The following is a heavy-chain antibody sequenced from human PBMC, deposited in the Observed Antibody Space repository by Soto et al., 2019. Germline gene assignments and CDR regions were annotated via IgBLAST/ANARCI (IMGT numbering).Heavy chain of an antibody. CDR1: GFTFSRSA. CDR2: IVVTSGKT. J-gene: IGHJ4*02. CDR3: AATLDWGSYDFGGYPS. Sequence: ASVKVSCKGSGFTFSRSAVQWVRQARGQGLEWIGWIVVTSGKTDYAQNLQERVTITRDMSTSTAYMELSSLSSEDTAVYYCAATLDWGSYDFGGYPSWGQGTLVTVSS. V-gene: IGHV1-58*01. D-gene: IGHD3-22*01.